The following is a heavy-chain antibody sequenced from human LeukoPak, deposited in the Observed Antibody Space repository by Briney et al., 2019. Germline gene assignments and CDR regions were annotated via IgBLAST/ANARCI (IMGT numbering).Heavy chain of an antibody. CDR1: GGSFSGYY. D-gene: IGHD5-24*01. Sequence: SETLSLTCAVYGGSFSGYYWSWIRQPPGKGLEWIGEINHSGSTNYNPSLKSRVTISVDTSKNQFSLKLSSVTAADTAVYYCARERGWLQYHTAFDIWGQGTMVTVSS. CDR2: INHSGST. J-gene: IGHJ3*02. V-gene: IGHV4-34*01. CDR3: ARERGWLQYHTAFDI.